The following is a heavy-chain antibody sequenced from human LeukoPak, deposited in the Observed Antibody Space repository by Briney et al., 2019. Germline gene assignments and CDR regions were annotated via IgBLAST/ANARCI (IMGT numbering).Heavy chain of an antibody. D-gene: IGHD1-26*01. CDR1: GFTFSSYW. V-gene: IGHV3-74*01. J-gene: IGHJ4*02. CDR2: INSDGSST. Sequence: GGSLRLSCAASGFTFSSYWMHWVRQAPGKGLVWVSRINSDGSSTSYADSVKGRFTISRDNAKNTLYLQMNSLRAEDTAVYYCARESGGYPHTGLDYWGQGTLVTVSS. CDR3: ARESGGYPHTGLDY.